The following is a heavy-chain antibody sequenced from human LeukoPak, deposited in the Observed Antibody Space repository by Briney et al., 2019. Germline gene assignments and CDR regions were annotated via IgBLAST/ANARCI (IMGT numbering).Heavy chain of an antibody. Sequence: PGGSLRLSCAASGFTVSSNYMSWVRQAPGKGLEWVSVIYSGGSTYYADSVKGRFTISRDNSENTLYLQMNSLRAEDTAVYYCASSQDTAMVEFYWGQGTLVTVSS. CDR1: GFTVSSNY. D-gene: IGHD5-18*01. V-gene: IGHV3-53*01. CDR3: ASSQDTAMVEFY. CDR2: IYSGGST. J-gene: IGHJ4*02.